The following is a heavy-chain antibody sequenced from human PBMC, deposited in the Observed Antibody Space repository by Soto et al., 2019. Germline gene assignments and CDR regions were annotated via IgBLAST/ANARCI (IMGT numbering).Heavy chain of an antibody. CDR3: TASRFLEWLLYQGFDY. D-gene: IGHD3-3*01. CDR1: GFTFSNAW. Sequence: EVQLVESGGGLVKPGGSLRLSCAASGFTFSNAWMSWVGQAPGKGLEWVGRIKSKTDGGTTDYAAPVKGRFTISRDDSKNTLYLQMNSLKTEDTAVYYCTASRFLEWLLYQGFDYWGQGTLVTVSS. CDR2: IKSKTDGGTT. J-gene: IGHJ4*02. V-gene: IGHV3-15*01.